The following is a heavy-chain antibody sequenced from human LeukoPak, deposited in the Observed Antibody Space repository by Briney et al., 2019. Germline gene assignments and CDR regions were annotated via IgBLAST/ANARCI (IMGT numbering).Heavy chain of an antibody. D-gene: IGHD4-17*01. V-gene: IGHV3-20*04. CDR2: INWNGGST. Sequence: GRSLRLSCAASGFTFDDYGMSWVRQARGKGLEWVSGINWNGGSTGYADSVKGRFTISRDNAKNSLYLQMNSLRAEDTALYYCARHAGPTVTTLGRLGYWGQGTLVTVSS. CDR1: GFTFDDYG. J-gene: IGHJ4*02. CDR3: ARHAGPTVTTLGRLGY.